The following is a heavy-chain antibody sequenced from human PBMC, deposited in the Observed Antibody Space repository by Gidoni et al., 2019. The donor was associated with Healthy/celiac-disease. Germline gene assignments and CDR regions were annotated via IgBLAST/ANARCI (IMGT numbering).Heavy chain of an antibody. J-gene: IGHJ4*02. CDR3: ARGRGRVVGATTGIRYYFDY. CDR2: INHSGST. CDR1: GGSFSGYY. D-gene: IGHD1-26*01. V-gene: IGHV4-34*01. Sequence: QVQLQQWGAGLLKPSETLSPTCAVYGGSFSGYYWSWIRQPPGKGLEWIGEINHSGSTNYNPSLKSRVTISVDTSKNQFSLKLSSVTAADTAVYYCARGRGRVVGATTGIRYYFDYWGQGTLVTVSS.